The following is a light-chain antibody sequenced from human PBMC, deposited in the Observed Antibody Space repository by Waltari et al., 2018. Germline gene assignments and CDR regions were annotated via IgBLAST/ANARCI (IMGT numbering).Light chain of an antibody. CDR3: QQYYFTPYT. Sequence: TCRASQGISNSLAWYQQKPGKAPKLLLYGASRLESGVPPRFSGSGSGTDYTLTISSLQPDDFATYYCQQYYFTPYTFGQGTKLDVK. CDR2: GAS. J-gene: IGKJ2*01. CDR1: QGISNS. V-gene: IGKV1-NL1*01.